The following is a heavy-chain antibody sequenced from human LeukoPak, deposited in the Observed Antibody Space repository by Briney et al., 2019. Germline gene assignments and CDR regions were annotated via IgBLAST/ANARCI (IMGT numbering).Heavy chain of an antibody. CDR3: AKPISGGLAVSAHWFDP. CDR2: ISSSSTTI. CDR1: GFTFITYL. J-gene: IGHJ5*02. D-gene: IGHD6-19*01. Sequence: GGSLRLSCAASGFTFITYLMHWVRQAPGKGLDWVSDISSSSTTIYYADSVKGRFTVSRDNSKDTLYLQLNSLTAEDTAIYYCAKPISGGLAVSAHWFDPWGQGRQVSDSS. V-gene: IGHV3-48*01.